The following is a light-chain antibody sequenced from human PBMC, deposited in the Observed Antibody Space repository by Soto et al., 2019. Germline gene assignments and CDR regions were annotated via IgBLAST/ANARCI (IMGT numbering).Light chain of an antibody. Sequence: EVVMTQSPATLSVSPGERATLSCRASQSVSSNLGWYQQKPGQAPRLLIYGASTRATGIPARFSGSGSGTEFTLTISSLQSEDFAVYYCQQYNNWPRTFGQGTKVDSK. CDR1: QSVSSN. J-gene: IGKJ1*01. CDR2: GAS. V-gene: IGKV3-15*01. CDR3: QQYNNWPRT.